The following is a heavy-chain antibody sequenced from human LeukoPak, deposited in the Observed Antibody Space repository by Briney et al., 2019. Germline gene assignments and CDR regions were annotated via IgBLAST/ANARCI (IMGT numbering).Heavy chain of an antibody. V-gene: IGHV4-4*07. CDR1: GDSISSYY. CDR3: ASGPRRAVGTLWN. Sequence: PSETLSLTCTVSGDSISSYYWSWIRQPAGKGLEWIGRIYASGSTNYNPSLKSRVTMSVDTSKNQFSMKLSSVTAADTAVYYCASGPRRAVGTLWNWGQGTLVTVSS. CDR2: IYASGST. D-gene: IGHD3-3*01. J-gene: IGHJ4*02.